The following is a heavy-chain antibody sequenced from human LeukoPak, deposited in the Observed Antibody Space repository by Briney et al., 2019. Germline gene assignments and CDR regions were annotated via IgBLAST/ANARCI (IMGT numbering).Heavy chain of an antibody. CDR1: GLNVNNNY. CDR3: AKVLLSGGSCYSDCDY. D-gene: IGHD2-15*01. CDR2: ISGSGGST. J-gene: IGHJ4*02. V-gene: IGHV3-23*01. Sequence: GGSLRLSCAASGLNVNNNYMTWIRQAPGKGLEWVSAISGSGGSTYYADSVKGRFTISRDNSKNTLYLQMNSLRAEDTAVYYCAKVLLSGGSCYSDCDYWGQGTLVTVSS.